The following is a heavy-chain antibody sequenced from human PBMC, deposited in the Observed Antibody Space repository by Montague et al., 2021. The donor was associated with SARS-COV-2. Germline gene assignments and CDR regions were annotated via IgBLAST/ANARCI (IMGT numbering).Heavy chain of an antibody. D-gene: IGHD3-22*01. V-gene: IGHV4-34*01. CDR3: ARGRQHFNMIVVVMTGGEYYLDS. CDR2: INHRGTS. Sequence: SETLSLTCAVYGGSFSDNYWSWIRKPPGKGLEWIGEINHRGTSNYNPSLKSRVSISVDTSKNQFSLYLGSVAAADTAVYYCARGRQHFNMIVVVMTGGEYYLDSWGQGTLVTVSS. J-gene: IGHJ4*01. CDR1: GGSFSDNY.